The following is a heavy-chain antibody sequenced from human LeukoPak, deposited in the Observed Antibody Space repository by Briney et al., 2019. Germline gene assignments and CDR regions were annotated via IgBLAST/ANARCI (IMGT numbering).Heavy chain of an antibody. CDR1: GGSISSYY. CDR2: IYTSGST. Sequence: SETLSLTCTVSGGSISSYYCSWIRQPAGKGLEWIGRIYTSGSTNYNPSLKCRVTMSVDTSKNQFSLKLSSVTAADTAVYYCARVGRSLSGSHYYFDYWGQGTLVTVSS. CDR3: ARVGRSLSGSHYYFDY. D-gene: IGHD1-26*01. J-gene: IGHJ4*02. V-gene: IGHV4-4*07.